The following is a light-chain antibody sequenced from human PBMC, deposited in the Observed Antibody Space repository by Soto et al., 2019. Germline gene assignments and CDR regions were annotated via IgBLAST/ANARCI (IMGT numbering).Light chain of an antibody. CDR3: QQYGSSPYT. CDR1: QSVSSSY. V-gene: IGKV3-20*01. Sequence: EIVLTQSPGTLSLSPGERATLSCRASQSVSSSYLAGYQQKPGQAPRLLIYSASSRATGIPDRFSGSGSGTDFTLTISRLEPEDFAVYYCQQYGSSPYTFGQGTKLEIK. J-gene: IGKJ2*01. CDR2: SAS.